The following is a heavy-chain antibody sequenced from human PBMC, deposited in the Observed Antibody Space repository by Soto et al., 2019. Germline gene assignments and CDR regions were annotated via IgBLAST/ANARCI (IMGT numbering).Heavy chain of an antibody. CDR2: IVVGSGNA. CDR3: ARDFEIGSGWYYGY. Sequence: KVSRKTSGLTYTTSAVRRGSQRRGQRLEWMGWIVVGSGNANYAQKFQERGTNTRDTSTSTAYMELRSLRSDDTAVYYCARDFEIGSGWYYGYWGQGTLVTVSS. J-gene: IGHJ4*02. D-gene: IGHD6-19*01. CDR1: GLTYTTSA. V-gene: IGHV1-58*01.